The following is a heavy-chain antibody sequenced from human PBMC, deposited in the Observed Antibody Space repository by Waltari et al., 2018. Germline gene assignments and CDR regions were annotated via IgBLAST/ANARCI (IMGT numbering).Heavy chain of an antibody. CDR2: IYHSGST. J-gene: IGHJ4*02. V-gene: IGHV4-38-2*01. CDR3: ASPIFGVVNTGGPFDY. CDR1: GYSISSGYY. Sequence: QVQLQESGPGLVKPSETLSLTCAVSGYSISSGYYWGWIRQPPGKGLEWIGSIYHSGSTYYNPSLNSRVPISVDTSKNQFSLKLSSVTAADTAVYYCASPIFGVVNTGGPFDYWGQGTLVTVSS. D-gene: IGHD3-3*01.